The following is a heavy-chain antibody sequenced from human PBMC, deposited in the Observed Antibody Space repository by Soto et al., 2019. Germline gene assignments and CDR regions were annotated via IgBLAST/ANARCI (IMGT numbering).Heavy chain of an antibody. D-gene: IGHD7-27*01. CDR1: GGSFSGYY. J-gene: IGHJ4*02. V-gene: IGHV4-34*01. CDR2: INHSGST. CDR3: ARGWGRRFDY. Sequence: QVQLQQWGAGLLKPSETLSLTCAVYGGSFSGYYWNWIRQPPGKGLEWIGEINHSGSTNYNPSLKSRVTIPVATSKNQFSLKLSSVPAADTAVYYCARGWGRRFDYWGQGTLVTVSS.